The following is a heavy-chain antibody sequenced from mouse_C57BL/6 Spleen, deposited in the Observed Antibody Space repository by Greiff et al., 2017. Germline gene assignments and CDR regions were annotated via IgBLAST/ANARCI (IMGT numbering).Heavy chain of an antibody. J-gene: IGHJ3*01. Sequence: QVQLQQPGAELVRPGSSVKLSCKASGYTFTSYWMHWVKQRPIQGLEGNGNIDPSDRETHYNQKFKDKATLTVDKSSSTAYMQLSSLTSEDSAVYDCAREDSSGPRFAYWGQGTLVTVSA. CDR2: IDPSDRET. CDR3: AREDSSGPRFAY. D-gene: IGHD3-2*02. V-gene: IGHV1-52*01. CDR1: GYTFTSYW.